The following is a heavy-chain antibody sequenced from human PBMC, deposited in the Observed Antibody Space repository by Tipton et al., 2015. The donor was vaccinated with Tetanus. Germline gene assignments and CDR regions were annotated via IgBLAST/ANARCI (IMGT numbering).Heavy chain of an antibody. Sequence: GLVKPSQTLSLTCAISGDSVSSNSAVWNWIRQSPSRGLEWLGRTYYKAGRSTNYAVSVKSRITINPDTSKNQFSLKLISMTPEDASVYSCARGAVSFATWGHGTMVTVSS. CDR2: TYYKAGRST. D-gene: IGHD2-8*01. CDR3: ARGAVSFAT. V-gene: IGHV6-1*01. CDR1: GDSVSSNSAV. J-gene: IGHJ3*02.